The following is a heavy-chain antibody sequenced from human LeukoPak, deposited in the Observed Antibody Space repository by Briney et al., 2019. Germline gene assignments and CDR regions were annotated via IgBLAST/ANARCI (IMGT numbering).Heavy chain of an antibody. CDR2: IIPIFGTA. J-gene: IGHJ4*02. D-gene: IGHD6-6*01. V-gene: IGHV1-69*13. CDR1: GGTFSSYA. CDR3: AREYSSSSYFDY. Sequence: ASVKVSCKASGGTFSSYAISWVRQAPGQGLEWMGGIIPIFGTANYAQKFQGRVTITADESTSTAYMELSSLRSEDTAVYYCAREYSSSSYFDYWGQGTLVTVSS.